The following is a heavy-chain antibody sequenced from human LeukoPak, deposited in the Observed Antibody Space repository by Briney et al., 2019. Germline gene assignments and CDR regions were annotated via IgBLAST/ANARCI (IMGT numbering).Heavy chain of an antibody. Sequence: GGSLRLSCAASGYSFSSYAMSWVRQAPGKGLEWVSAICGSGGSTYYADSVKGRFTISRDNSKNTLYLQMNSLRAEDTAVYYCAKDHGSGSYYTSFDYWAREPWSPSPQ. J-gene: IGHJ4*02. CDR2: ICGSGGST. CDR1: GYSFSSYA. CDR3: AKDHGSGSYYTSFDY. D-gene: IGHD3-10*01. V-gene: IGHV3-23*01.